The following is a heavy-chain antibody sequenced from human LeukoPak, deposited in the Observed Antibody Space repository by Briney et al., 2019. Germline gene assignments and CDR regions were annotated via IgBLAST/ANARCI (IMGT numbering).Heavy chain of an antibody. V-gene: IGHV3-21*01. CDR1: GFTFSSYS. CDR2: ISSSSSYI. Sequence: LGGSLRLSCAASGFTFSSYSMNWVRQAPGKGLEWVSSISSSSSYIYYADSVKGRFTISRDNAKNSLYLQMNSLRAEDTAVYYCARLGYSSSPFDYWGQGTLVTVSS. D-gene: IGHD6-6*01. J-gene: IGHJ4*02. CDR3: ARLGYSSSPFDY.